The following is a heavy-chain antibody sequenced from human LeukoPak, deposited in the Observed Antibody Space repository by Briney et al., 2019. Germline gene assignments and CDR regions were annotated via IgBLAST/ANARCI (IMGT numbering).Heavy chain of an antibody. CDR3: ARSNYYDSSGYYGY. J-gene: IGHJ4*02. CDR1: GFTFSSYA. CDR2: ISGSGSST. D-gene: IGHD3-22*01. Sequence: GGSLRLSCAASGFTFSSYAMSWVRQAPGKGLEWVSTISGSGSSTYYADSVKGRFTISRDNSKNTLYLQMDSLSAEDTAVYYCARSNYYDSSGYYGYWGQGTLVTVSS. V-gene: IGHV3-23*01.